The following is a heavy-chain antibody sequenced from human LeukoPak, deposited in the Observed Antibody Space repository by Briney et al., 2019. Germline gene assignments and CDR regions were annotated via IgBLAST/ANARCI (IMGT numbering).Heavy chain of an antibody. D-gene: IGHD1-26*01. Sequence: GGSLRLSCAASGFTFSSYSMSWVGHAPGKGLEWVSAVSGSGGGGRTYYADSVTGRFAISRDNSKNTLFLQLHRLRAEDTAVYYCAKDLTADSGSYGNFDSWGQGTLVTVSS. CDR3: AKDLTADSGSYGNFDS. CDR1: GFTFSSYS. CDR2: VSGSGGGGRT. V-gene: IGHV3-23*01. J-gene: IGHJ4*02.